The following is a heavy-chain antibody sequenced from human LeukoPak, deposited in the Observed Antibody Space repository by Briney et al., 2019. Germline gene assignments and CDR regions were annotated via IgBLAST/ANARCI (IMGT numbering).Heavy chain of an antibody. CDR3: ARAKRWELLWAFDY. D-gene: IGHD1-26*01. Sequence: GGSLRLSCAASGFTFDDYAMHWVRQAPGKSLEWVSGISWNSGSIGYADSVKGRFTISRDNAKNSLYLQMNSLRDEDTAVYYCARAKRWELLWAFDYWGQGTLVTVSS. V-gene: IGHV3-9*01. CDR2: ISWNSGSI. J-gene: IGHJ4*02. CDR1: GFTFDDYA.